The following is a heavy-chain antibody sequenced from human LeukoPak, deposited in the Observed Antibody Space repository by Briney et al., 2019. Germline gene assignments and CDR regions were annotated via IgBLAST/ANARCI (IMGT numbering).Heavy chain of an antibody. CDR1: GASISSSY. CDR2: IYYNGNT. D-gene: IGHD3-22*01. CDR3: VRGNYDNRGYSNAFDI. V-gene: IGHV4-59*01. Sequence: SETLSLTCTASGASISSSYWSWIRQPPRKRLEWIGYIYYNGNTNSNPSLKSRVTISADTSKNQFSLRLSSVTAADSAVYYCVRGNYDNRGYSNAFDIWGQGAMVTVSS. J-gene: IGHJ3*02.